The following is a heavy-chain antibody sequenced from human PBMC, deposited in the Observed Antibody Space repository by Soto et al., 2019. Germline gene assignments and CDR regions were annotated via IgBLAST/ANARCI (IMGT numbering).Heavy chain of an antibody. CDR3: AAFGYDYFIDLDY. CDR2: IVVGSGNT. CDR1: GFTFTSSA. Sequence: SVKVSCKASGFTFTSSAVQWVRQARGQRLEWIGWIVVGSGNTNYAQKFQERVTITRDMSTSTGYMELSSLRSEDTAVYYCAAFGYDYFIDLDYWGQGILVSVAP. V-gene: IGHV1-58*01. J-gene: IGHJ4*02. D-gene: IGHD5-12*01.